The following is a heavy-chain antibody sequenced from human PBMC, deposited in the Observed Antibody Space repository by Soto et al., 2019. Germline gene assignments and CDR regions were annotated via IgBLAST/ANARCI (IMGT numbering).Heavy chain of an antibody. CDR2: INHSGST. CDR1: GGSFSGYY. J-gene: IGHJ6*03. D-gene: IGHD2-15*01. V-gene: IGHV4-34*01. CDR3: PRVVEAAAPPPYMDV. Sequence: SETLSLTSAVYGGSFSGYYWSWIRQPPGKGLEWIGEINHSGSTNYNPSLKSRVTISVDTSKNQFSLKLSSVTAADTAVYYCPRVVEAAAPPPYMDVWGKGTTVTVSS.